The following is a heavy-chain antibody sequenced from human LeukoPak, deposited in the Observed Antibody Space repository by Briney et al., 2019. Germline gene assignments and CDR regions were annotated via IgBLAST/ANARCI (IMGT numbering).Heavy chain of an antibody. Sequence: PSETLSLTCGVSGGSITSTNYWTWVRQPPGKGLEWIGEVNLQGSTNYNPSLMGRVAISVDMSENHISLQLTSVTAADTAVYYCARPRGSCGGSSCCQIFHYWGQGTLVTVSS. CDR1: GGSITSTNY. V-gene: IGHV4-4*02. D-gene: IGHD2-15*01. CDR3: ARPRGSCGGSSCCQIFHY. J-gene: IGHJ4*02. CDR2: VNLQGST.